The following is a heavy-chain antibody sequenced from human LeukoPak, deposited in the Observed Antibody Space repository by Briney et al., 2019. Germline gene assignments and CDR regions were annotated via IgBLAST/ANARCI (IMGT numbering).Heavy chain of an antibody. CDR3: AREVRAAAETFDY. J-gene: IGHJ4*02. D-gene: IGHD6-13*01. CDR2: IYYSGST. V-gene: IGHV4-39*07. CDR1: GGSISSSSYY. Sequence: SETLSLTCTVSGGSISSSSYYWGWIRQPPGKGLEWIGSIYYSGSTYYNPSLKSRVTISVDTSKNQFSLKLSSVTAADTAVYYCAREVRAAAETFDYWGQGTLVTVSS.